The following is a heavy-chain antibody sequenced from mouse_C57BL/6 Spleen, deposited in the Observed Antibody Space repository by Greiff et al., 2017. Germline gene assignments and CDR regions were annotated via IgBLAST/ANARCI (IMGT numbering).Heavy chain of an antibody. CDR1: GFTFSSYG. V-gene: IGHV5-6*01. J-gene: IGHJ3*01. Sequence: EVQGVESGGDLVKPGGSLKLSCAASGFTFSSYGMSWVRQTPDKRLEWVATISSGGSYTYYPDSVKGRFTISRDNAKNTLYLQLSSLKSEDTAMYYCARHEEIYYDYDGPLAYWGQGTLVTVSA. CDR3: ARHEEIYYDYDGPLAY. CDR2: ISSGGSYT. D-gene: IGHD2-4*01.